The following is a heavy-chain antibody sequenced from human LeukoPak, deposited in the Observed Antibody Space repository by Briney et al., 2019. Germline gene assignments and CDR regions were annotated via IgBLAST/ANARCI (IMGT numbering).Heavy chain of an antibody. CDR2: INPSGGST. Sequence: ASVKVSCKASGYTFTSYYMHWVRQAPGQGLEWMGIINPSGGSTSYAQKFQGRVTMTRDTSTSTVYMELSSLRSEDTAVYYCARNQGFYYDSGVFYGYYFHYGGQEPLVPAPS. J-gene: IGHJ4*02. V-gene: IGHV1-46*01. CDR1: GYTFTSYY. CDR3: ARNQGFYYDSGVFYGYYFHY. D-gene: IGHD3-22*01.